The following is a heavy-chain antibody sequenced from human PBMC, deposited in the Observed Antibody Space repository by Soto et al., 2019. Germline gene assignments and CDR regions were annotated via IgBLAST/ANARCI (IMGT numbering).Heavy chain of an antibody. CDR3: ARGSVDCGGDCWYFDL. CDR1: GYTFTSYD. D-gene: IGHD2-21*02. V-gene: IGHV1-8*01. J-gene: IGHJ2*01. CDR2: MNPNSGNT. Sequence: QVQLVQSGAEVKKPGASVKVSCKASGYTFTSYDINWVRQATGQGLEWMGWMNPNSGNTGYAQKFQGRVTMTRNTSISTAYMELSSLRSEDTAVYYCARGSVDCGGDCWYFDLWGRGTLVTVSS.